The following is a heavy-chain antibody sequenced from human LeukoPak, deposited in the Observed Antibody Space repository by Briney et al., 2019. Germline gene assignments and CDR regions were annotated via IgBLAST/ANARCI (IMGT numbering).Heavy chain of an antibody. D-gene: IGHD5-24*01. CDR2: VGTNHDT. J-gene: IGHJ4*02. Sequence: PGGSLRLSCVASGFSVSTFDMYWVRQAAGGGLEWVAAVGTNHDTLYLGSVKGRFTISRDNAENSLYLQLSSLRAEDTAVYYCAREQRTFDHWGQGILVTVSS. CDR3: AREQRTFDH. CDR1: GFSVSTFD. V-gene: IGHV3-13*01.